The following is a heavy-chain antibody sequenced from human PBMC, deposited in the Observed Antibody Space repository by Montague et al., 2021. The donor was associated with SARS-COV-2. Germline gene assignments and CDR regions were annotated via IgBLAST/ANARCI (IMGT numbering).Heavy chain of an antibody. D-gene: IGHD3-10*01. V-gene: IGHV4-34*01. Sequence: SETLSVTCAGYGGSFSGYYWSWIRQPPGKGLEWIGEINHSGSTNYNPSLKSRVTISVDTSKNQFSLKLSSVTAADTAVYYCARVRYYGSGTSLGMDVWGQGTTVTVSS. CDR1: GGSFSGYY. J-gene: IGHJ6*02. CDR3: ARVRYYGSGTSLGMDV. CDR2: INHSGST.